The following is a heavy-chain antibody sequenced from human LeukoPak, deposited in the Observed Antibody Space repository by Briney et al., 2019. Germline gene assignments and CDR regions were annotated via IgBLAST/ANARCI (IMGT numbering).Heavy chain of an antibody. CDR3: ARDYSSGYYFGY. J-gene: IGHJ4*02. CDR1: GYTFTGYH. D-gene: IGHD3-22*01. CDR2: INPNSGGT. V-gene: IGHV1-2*02. Sequence: ASVKVSCKASGYTFTGYHMHWVRQAPGQGLEWMGWINPNSGGTNYAQKFRGRVTMTRDTSISTAYMELSRLRSDDTAVYYCARDYSSGYYFGYWGQGTLVTVSS.